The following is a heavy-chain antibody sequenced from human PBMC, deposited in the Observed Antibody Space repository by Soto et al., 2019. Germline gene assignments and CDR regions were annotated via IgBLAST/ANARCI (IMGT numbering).Heavy chain of an antibody. CDR1: GYSFTNYW. J-gene: IGHJ5*02. D-gene: IGHD6-25*01. CDR3: ARLSSGNWFDP. Sequence: GESLKISCKGSGYSFTNYWMSWVRQLPGKGLEWVGRIDPSDSYSDYSPSFQGHVTISVDKSINTAYLQWSSLKASDTALYYCARLSSGNWFDPWGQGTLVTVSS. V-gene: IGHV5-10-1*01. CDR2: IDPSDSYS.